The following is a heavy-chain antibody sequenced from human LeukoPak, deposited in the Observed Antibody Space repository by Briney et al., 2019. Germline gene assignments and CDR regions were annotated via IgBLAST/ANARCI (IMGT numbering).Heavy chain of an antibody. J-gene: IGHJ5*02. CDR3: ARALLDYLNWFDP. D-gene: IGHD4-11*01. V-gene: IGHV4-59*01. CDR2: IYYSGST. CDR1: GGSISSYY. Sequence: PSETLSLTCTVSGGSISSYYWSWIRQPPGKGLEWIGYIYYSGSTNYNPSLKSRVTISVDTSKNQFSLKLSSVTAADTAVYYCARALLDYLNWFDPWGQGTLVTVPS.